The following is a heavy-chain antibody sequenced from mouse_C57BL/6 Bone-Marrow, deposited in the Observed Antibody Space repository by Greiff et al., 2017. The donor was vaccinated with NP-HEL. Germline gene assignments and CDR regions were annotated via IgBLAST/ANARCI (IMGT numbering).Heavy chain of an antibody. CDR2: IDPENGDT. CDR1: GFNIKDDY. CDR3: TGIYYGNYYY. V-gene: IGHV14-4*01. J-gene: IGHJ2*01. D-gene: IGHD2-1*01. Sequence: VQLKQSGAELVRPGASVKLSCTASGFNIKDDYMHWVKQRPEQGLEWIGWIDPENGDTEYASKFQGKATITADTSSNTAYLQLSSLTSEDTAVYYCTGIYYGNYYYWGQGTTLTVSS.